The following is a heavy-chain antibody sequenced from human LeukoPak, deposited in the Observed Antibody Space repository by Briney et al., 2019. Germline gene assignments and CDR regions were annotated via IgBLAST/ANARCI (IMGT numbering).Heavy chain of an antibody. J-gene: IGHJ6*04. Sequence: GGSLRLSCAASGFTFSDYSMNWVRQAPGKGLEWVSSISSSSNYIYYADSVKGRFTISRDNAKNSLYLQMNSLRAEDTAVYYCARGVGIAARSDWFDPWGKGTTVTVSS. V-gene: IGHV3-21*01. CDR1: GFTFSDYS. D-gene: IGHD6-6*01. CDR2: ISSSSNYI. CDR3: ARGVGIAARSDWFDP.